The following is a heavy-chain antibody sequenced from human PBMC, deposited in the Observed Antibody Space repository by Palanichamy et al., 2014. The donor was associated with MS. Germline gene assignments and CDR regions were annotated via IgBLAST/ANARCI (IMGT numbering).Heavy chain of an antibody. CDR2: ISYDGSNK. V-gene: IGHV3-30-3*01. CDR3: ARERSPTYYDFWSGPMGY. Sequence: QVQLVESGGGVVQPGRSLRLSCAASGFTFSSYAMHWVRQAPGKGLEWVAVISYDGSNKYYADSVKGRFTISRDNSKNTLYLQMNSLRAEDTAVYYCARERSPTYYDFWSGPMGYWGQGTLVTVSS. D-gene: IGHD3-3*01. J-gene: IGHJ4*02. CDR1: GFTFSSYA.